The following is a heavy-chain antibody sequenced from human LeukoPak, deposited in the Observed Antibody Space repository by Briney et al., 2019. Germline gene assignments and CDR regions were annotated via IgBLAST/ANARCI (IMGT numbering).Heavy chain of an antibody. CDR1: GGSISSYC. J-gene: IGHJ5*02. V-gene: IGHV4-59*01. CDR3: ARDLLGSGFDP. CDR2: IYYSGST. D-gene: IGHD2/OR15-2a*01. Sequence: SETLSLTCTVSGGSISSYCWSWVRQPPGKGLEWIGYIYYSGSTNYNPSLKSRVTISVDTSKNQFSLKLSSVTAADTAVYYCARDLLGSGFDPWGQGTLVTVSS.